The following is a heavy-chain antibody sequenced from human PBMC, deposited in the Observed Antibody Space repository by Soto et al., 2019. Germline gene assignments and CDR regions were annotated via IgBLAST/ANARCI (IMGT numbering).Heavy chain of an antibody. D-gene: IGHD3-9*01. CDR3: ARYYYDILTGQIPLYYYYYGMDV. J-gene: IGHJ6*02. V-gene: IGHV3-23*01. CDR1: GFTFSSYA. CDR2: ISGSGGST. Sequence: PGGSLRLSCAASGFTFSSYAMIWVRQAPGKGLEWVSAISGSGGSTYYADSVKGRFTISRDNAKNSLYLQMNSLRAEDTAVYYCARYYYDILTGQIPLYYYYYGMDVWGQGTTVTVSS.